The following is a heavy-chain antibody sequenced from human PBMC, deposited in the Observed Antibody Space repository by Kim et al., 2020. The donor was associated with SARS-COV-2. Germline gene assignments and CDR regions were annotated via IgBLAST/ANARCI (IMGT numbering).Heavy chain of an antibody. J-gene: IGHJ6*02. CDR1: GYTFTSYG. CDR3: ARGPIVVVPAAGYYYYGMDV. V-gene: IGHV1-18*04. Sequence: ASVKVSCKASGYTFTSYGISWVRQAPGQGLEWMGWISAYNGNTNYAQKLQGRVTMTTDTSTSTAYMELRSLRSDDTAVYYCARGPIVVVPAAGYYYYGMDVWGQGTTVTVSS. D-gene: IGHD2-2*01. CDR2: ISAYNGNT.